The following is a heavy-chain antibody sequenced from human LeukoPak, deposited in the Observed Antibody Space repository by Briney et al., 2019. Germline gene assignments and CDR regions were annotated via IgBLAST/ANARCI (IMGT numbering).Heavy chain of an antibody. V-gene: IGHV1-69*04. CDR1: GGTFSSYA. D-gene: IGHD5-18*01. Sequence: SVKVSCKASGGTFSSYAISWVRQAPGQGLEWMGRIIPILGIANYAQKFQGRVTITADKSTSTAYMELSSLRSEDTAVYYCARSSDTAMVVMDVWGQGTTVTVSS. CDR3: ARSSDTAMVVMDV. CDR2: IIPILGIA. J-gene: IGHJ6*02.